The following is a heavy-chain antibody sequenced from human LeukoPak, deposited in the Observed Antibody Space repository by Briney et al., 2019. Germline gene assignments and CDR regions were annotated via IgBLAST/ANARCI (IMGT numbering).Heavy chain of an antibody. V-gene: IGHV4-61*02. CDR3: ARSAVGATPYYYYGMDV. CDR1: GGSISSGSYY. CDR2: IYTSGST. D-gene: IGHD1-26*01. Sequence: TSETLSLTCTVSGGSISSGSYYWSWIRQPAGKGLVWIGRIYTSGSTNYNPSLKSRVTISVDTSKNQFSLKLSSVTAADTAVYYCARSAVGATPYYYYGMDVWGQGTTVTVSS. J-gene: IGHJ6*02.